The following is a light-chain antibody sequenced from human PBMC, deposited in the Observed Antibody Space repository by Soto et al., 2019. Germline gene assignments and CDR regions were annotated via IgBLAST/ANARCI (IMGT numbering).Light chain of an antibody. CDR2: AAS. V-gene: IGKV3-20*01. Sequence: EIALTQSPGILSLSPGERATLSCRASQSVTANYLAWYQQKPGQAPRLLIYAASIGATGIPDRFSGSGSGTDFTITISRLEPEDSAVYYCLQYGVPLWTIVQGTKVEIK. CDR1: QSVTANY. CDR3: LQYGVPLWT. J-gene: IGKJ1*01.